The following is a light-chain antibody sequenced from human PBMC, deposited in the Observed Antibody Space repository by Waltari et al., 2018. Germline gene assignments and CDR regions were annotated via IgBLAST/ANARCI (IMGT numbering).Light chain of an antibody. V-gene: IGLV1-51*01. CDR3: ATWDNTLRDVV. J-gene: IGLJ2*01. Sequence: QSVLTQPPSVSAAPGQKVTISCSGSSSNIGNYYVSWYHPPPGAAPKLLIYDNNKRPSGIPDRFSASKSGTSATLDITGRQIGDEADYYCATWDNTLRDVVFGGGTKLTGL. CDR2: DNN. CDR1: SSNIGNYY.